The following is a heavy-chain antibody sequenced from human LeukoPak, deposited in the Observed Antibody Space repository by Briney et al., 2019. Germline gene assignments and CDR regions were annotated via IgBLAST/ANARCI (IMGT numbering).Heavy chain of an antibody. Sequence: MPSETLSLTCAVYGGSFSGYYWSWIRQPPGKGLEWIGEINHSGSTNYNPSLKSRVTISVDTSKDQFSLKLSSVTAADTAVYYCARGKGILEWLSFNPWGQGTLVTVSS. CDR2: INHSGST. D-gene: IGHD3-3*01. V-gene: IGHV4-34*01. J-gene: IGHJ5*02. CDR3: ARGKGILEWLSFNP. CDR1: GGSFSGYY.